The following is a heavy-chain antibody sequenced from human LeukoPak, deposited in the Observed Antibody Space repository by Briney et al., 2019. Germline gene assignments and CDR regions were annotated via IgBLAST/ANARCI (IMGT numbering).Heavy chain of an antibody. CDR1: GASISNYY. Sequence: SETLSLTCTVSGASISNYYWGWFRQPAGKGLEWIGRIFGDGGASYNPSLKSRDTMSVDTSKNYFSLKLNSVTAADTAVYYCAREPDPWGQGTLVTVSS. CDR3: AREPDP. J-gene: IGHJ5*02. CDR2: IFGDGGA. V-gene: IGHV4-4*07.